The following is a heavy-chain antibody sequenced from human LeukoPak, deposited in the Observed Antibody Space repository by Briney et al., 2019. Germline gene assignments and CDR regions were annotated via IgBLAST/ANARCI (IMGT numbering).Heavy chain of an antibody. J-gene: IGHJ4*02. V-gene: IGHV1-18*01. CDR3: ARRGSVDTPMSNWEWWY. CDR2: ISTYNGDT. D-gene: IGHD5-18*01. CDR1: GYTFTTYG. Sequence: ASVKVSCKASGYTFTTYGISWLRPAPGQGLEWMAWISTYNGDTNYAQKLQGRLTLTTDTSTSTVYMELRSLRSDDTAVYYCARRGSVDTPMSNWEWWYWGQGTLVTVSS.